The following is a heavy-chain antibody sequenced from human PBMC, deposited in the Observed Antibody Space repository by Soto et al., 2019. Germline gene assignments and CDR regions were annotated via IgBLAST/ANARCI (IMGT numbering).Heavy chain of an antibody. CDR3: ARAMARVAFDI. V-gene: IGHV4-31*03. CDR1: GGSISSGGYY. Sequence: SETLSLTCTVSGGSISSGGYYWSWIRQHPGKGLEWIGYIYYSGSTYYNPSLKSRVSISVDTSKNQFSLKLSSVTAADTAVYYCARAMARVAFDIWGQGTMVTVSS. J-gene: IGHJ3*02. D-gene: IGHD3-10*01. CDR2: IYYSGST.